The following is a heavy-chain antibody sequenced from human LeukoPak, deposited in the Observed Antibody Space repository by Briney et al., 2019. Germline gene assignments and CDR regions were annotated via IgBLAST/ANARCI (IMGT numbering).Heavy chain of an antibody. Sequence: ASVNVSFKASGGTFISYAISWVRQAPGQGREWMGGIIPIFGTANYAQKFQGRVTITADESTSTAYMELSSLRSEDTAVYYCARRSSSWFFDYWGQGTLVTVSS. CDR1: GGTFISYA. CDR2: IIPIFGTA. D-gene: IGHD6-13*01. J-gene: IGHJ4*02. CDR3: ARRSSSWFFDY. V-gene: IGHV1-69*13.